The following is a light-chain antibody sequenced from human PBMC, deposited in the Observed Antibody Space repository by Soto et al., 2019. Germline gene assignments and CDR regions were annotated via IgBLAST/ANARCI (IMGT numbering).Light chain of an antibody. Sequence: EIVLTQSPGTLSLSPGARATLSCRASQSVSSSYLAWYQQKPGQAPRLLIYGASSRATGIPDRFSGSGAGTDVTLTISRLGPEGFAVYYCQQYDSSPVTFGQGTRLEIK. J-gene: IGKJ5*01. CDR1: QSVSSSY. CDR3: QQYDSSPVT. V-gene: IGKV3-20*01. CDR2: GAS.